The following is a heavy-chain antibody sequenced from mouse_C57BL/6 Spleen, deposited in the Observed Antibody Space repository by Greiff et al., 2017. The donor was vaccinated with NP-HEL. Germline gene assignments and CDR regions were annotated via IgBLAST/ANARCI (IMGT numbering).Heavy chain of an antibody. CDR1: GFTFSDYY. D-gene: IGHD1-1*01. Sequence: EVKLMESEGGLVQPGSSMKLSCTASGFTFSDYYMAWVRQVPEKGLEWVANINYDGSSPYYLDSLKGRFIISRDNAKNILYLQMSSLKSEDTATYYCARDLNYYGSSYEGWYFDVWGTGTTVTVSS. V-gene: IGHV5-16*01. CDR2: INYDGSSP. J-gene: IGHJ1*03. CDR3: ARDLNYYGSSYEGWYFDV.